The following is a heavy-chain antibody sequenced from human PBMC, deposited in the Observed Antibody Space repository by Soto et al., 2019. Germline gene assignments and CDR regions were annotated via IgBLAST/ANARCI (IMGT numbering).Heavy chain of an antibody. Sequence: GGSLRLSCAASGFTFSSYGMHWVRQAPGKGLEWVAVISYDGSNKYYADSVKGRFTISRDNSKNTLYLQMNSLRAEDTAVYYCAKDMVDGTNWGSDYYYGMDVWGQGTTVTVSS. J-gene: IGHJ6*02. V-gene: IGHV3-30*18. CDR1: GFTFSSYG. D-gene: IGHD7-27*01. CDR2: ISYDGSNK. CDR3: AKDMVDGTNWGSDYYYGMDV.